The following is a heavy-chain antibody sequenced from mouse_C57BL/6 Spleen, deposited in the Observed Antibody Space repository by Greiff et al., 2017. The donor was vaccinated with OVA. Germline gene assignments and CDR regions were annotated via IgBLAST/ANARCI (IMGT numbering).Heavy chain of an antibody. J-gene: IGHJ4*01. V-gene: IGHV1-69*01. CDR1: GYTFTSYW. D-gene: IGHD3-2*02. Sequence: VQLQQPGAELVMPGASVKLSCKASGYTFTSYWMHWVKQRPGQGLEWIGEIDPSDSYTNYNQKFKGKSTLTVDKSYSTAYMQLSSLTSEDAAFYYCARRGMYTSGGKAMDYWGQGTSVTVSS. CDR2: IDPSDSYT. CDR3: ARRGMYTSGGKAMDY.